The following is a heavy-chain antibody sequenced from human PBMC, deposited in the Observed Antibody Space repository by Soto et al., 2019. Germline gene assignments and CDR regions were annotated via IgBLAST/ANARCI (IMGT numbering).Heavy chain of an antibody. CDR3: VKKNEFYFNY. Sequence: EVLLVESGGGLIQPGRSLRLSCVASGFIFDDFAMHWVRQVPGKGLEWASGISWNSNDIAYADSVRGRFTISRDNAKNALYLQMNDLRPEDTAFYYCVKKNEFYFNYWGQGNLVTVSS. V-gene: IGHV3-9*01. J-gene: IGHJ4*02. CDR1: GFIFDDFA. CDR2: ISWNSNDI. D-gene: IGHD1-1*01.